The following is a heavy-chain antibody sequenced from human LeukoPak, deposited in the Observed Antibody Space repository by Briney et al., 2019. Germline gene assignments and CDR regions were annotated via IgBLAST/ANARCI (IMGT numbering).Heavy chain of an antibody. CDR2: IYYSGST. V-gene: IGHV4-39*01. CDR1: GGSISSSSYY. CDR3: ARHAQWLVRQDQNWFDP. D-gene: IGHD6-19*01. J-gene: IGHJ5*02. Sequence: SETLSLTCTVSGGSISSSSYYWGWIRQPPGKGLEWIGSIYYSGSTYYNPSLKSRVTISVDTSKNQFSLKLSSVTAADTAVYYCARHAQWLVRQDQNWFDPWGQGTLVTVSS.